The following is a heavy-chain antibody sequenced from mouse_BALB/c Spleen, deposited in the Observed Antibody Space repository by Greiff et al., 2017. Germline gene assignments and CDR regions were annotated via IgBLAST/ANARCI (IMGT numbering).Heavy chain of an antibody. CDR2: ISSGSSTI. D-gene: IGHD2-14*01. CDR3: ARYYRYDGVYYFDY. Sequence: EVQLVESGGGLVQPGGSRKLSCAASGFTFSSFGMHWVRQAPEKGLEWVAYISSGSSTIYYADTVKGRFTISRDNPKNTLFLQMTSLRSEDTAMYYCARYYRYDGVYYFDYWGQGTTLTVSS. CDR1: GFTFSSFG. V-gene: IGHV5-17*02. J-gene: IGHJ2*01.